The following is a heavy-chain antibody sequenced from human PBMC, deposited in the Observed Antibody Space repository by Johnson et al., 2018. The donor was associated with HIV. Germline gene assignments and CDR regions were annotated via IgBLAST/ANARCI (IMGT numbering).Heavy chain of an antibody. CDR3: ASKAAGTMHAFDI. J-gene: IGHJ3*02. D-gene: IGHD6-13*01. Sequence: QVQLVESGGGVVQPGRSLRLSCAASGFTFSSYALHWVRQAPGKGLVWVAVISYDGSTHYYADSLTGRFTISRANSKNTLYLQMNSLRAEDTAVYYCASKAAGTMHAFDIWGQGTMVTVSS. CDR2: ISYDGSTH. CDR1: GFTFSSYA. V-gene: IGHV3-30*04.